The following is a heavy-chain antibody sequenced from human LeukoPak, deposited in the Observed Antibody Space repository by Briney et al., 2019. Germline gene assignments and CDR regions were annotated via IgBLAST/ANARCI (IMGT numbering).Heavy chain of an antibody. CDR2: IYYSRST. J-gene: IGHJ6*03. Sequence: SETLSLTCTVSGGSISNYYWSWIRQPPGKGLEWIGSIYYSRSTYYNPSVKSRVTISVDTSKNQFSLKLSSVTAADTAVYCCASDYDFFYYYMDVWGKGTTVTVSS. CDR1: GGSISNYY. D-gene: IGHD3-3*01. CDR3: ASDYDFFYYYMDV. V-gene: IGHV4-59*05.